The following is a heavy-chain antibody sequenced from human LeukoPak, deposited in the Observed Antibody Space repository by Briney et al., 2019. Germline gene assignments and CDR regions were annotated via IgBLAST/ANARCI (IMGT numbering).Heavy chain of an antibody. Sequence: SETLSLTCTVSGGSISSSSYYWGWIRQPPGKGLEWIGSIYYSGSTYYNPSLKSRVTISVNTSKNQFSLKLSSVTAADTAVYYCARLDRAGQRYCSSTSCYYLSPPVDWGQGTLVTVSS. CDR1: GGSISSSSYY. D-gene: IGHD2-2*01. CDR2: IYYSGST. J-gene: IGHJ4*02. CDR3: ARLDRAGQRYCSSTSCYYLSPPVD. V-gene: IGHV4-39*01.